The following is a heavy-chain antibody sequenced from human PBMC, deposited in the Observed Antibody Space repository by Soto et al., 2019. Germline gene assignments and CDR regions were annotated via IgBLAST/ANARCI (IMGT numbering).Heavy chain of an antibody. CDR3: AIETVAGRDY. CDR1: GASITSSNW. CDR2: MYASGST. D-gene: IGHD6-19*01. V-gene: IGHV4-4*02. J-gene: IGHJ4*02. Sequence: SETLSLTCAVSGASITSSNWWSWVRQPPGKGLEWIGEMYASGSTSYNPSLKSRLTISVDKSKNQLSLNLDSVTAADTALYYCAIETVAGRDYWGQGTQVTVSS.